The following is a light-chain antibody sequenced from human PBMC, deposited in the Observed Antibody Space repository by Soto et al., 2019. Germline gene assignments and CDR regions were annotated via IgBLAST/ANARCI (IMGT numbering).Light chain of an antibody. Sequence: DIQMTQSPSSLSASVEDRVIITCRASQSISNHLNWYQQEPGKAPKLLIFAAPSLQSGVPSRFSGSESGTEFTLTITSLQPEDFATYYCQQSYSTPTITFGQETRLEIK. V-gene: IGKV1-39*01. CDR1: QSISNH. J-gene: IGKJ5*01. CDR3: QQSYSTPTIT. CDR2: AAP.